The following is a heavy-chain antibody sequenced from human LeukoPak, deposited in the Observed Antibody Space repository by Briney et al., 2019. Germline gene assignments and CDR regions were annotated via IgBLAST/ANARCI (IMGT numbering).Heavy chain of an antibody. CDR1: GGSISSGGYY. D-gene: IGHD3-3*01. CDR3: ARGGYYDFWSGHYTPRPHYFDY. V-gene: IGHV4-31*03. J-gene: IGHJ4*02. CDR2: IYYSGST. Sequence: PSETLSLTCTVSGGSISSGGYYWSWIRQHPGKGLEWIGYIYYSGSTYYNPSLKSRVTISVDTSKNQFSLKLSSVTAADTAVYYCARGGYYDFWSGHYTPRPHYFDYWGQGTLVTVSS.